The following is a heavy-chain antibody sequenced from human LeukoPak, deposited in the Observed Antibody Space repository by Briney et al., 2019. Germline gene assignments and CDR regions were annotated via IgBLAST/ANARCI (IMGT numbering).Heavy chain of an antibody. CDR1: GGSISSGGYY. CDR3: AREMDYYDSGGYYLQWFDP. V-gene: IGHV4-31*03. J-gene: IGHJ5*02. D-gene: IGHD3-22*01. Sequence: SQTLSLTCTVSGGSISSGGYYWSWIRQHPGKGLEWIGYIYYSGSTSYNPSLKSRVTISLDTSRNQFSLKLSSVTAADTAVYYCAREMDYYDSGGYYLQWFDPWGQGTLVTVSS. CDR2: IYYSGST.